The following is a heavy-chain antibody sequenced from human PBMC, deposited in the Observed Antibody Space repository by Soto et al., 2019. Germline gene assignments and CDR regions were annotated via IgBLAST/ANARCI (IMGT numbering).Heavy chain of an antibody. V-gene: IGHV4-59*01. J-gene: IGHJ6*02. CDR2: IYYSVNT. Sequence: SETLSLTCTVSGGSISSYYWNWLRQPPGKGLEWIGYIYYSVNTNYNPSLKSRVTISVDTSKNQFSLRLTSVTAADTAVYYCARAPQNNDYYSVDRYGLGVWGQGTTVTVSS. D-gene: IGHD3-22*01. CDR1: GGSISSYY. CDR3: ARAPQNNDYYSVDRYGLGV.